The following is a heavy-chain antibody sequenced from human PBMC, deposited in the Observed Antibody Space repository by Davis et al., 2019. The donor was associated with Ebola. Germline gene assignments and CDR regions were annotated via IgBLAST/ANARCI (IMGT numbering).Heavy chain of an antibody. V-gene: IGHV1-46*03. CDR3: SSGYYSGAYGMDV. J-gene: IGHJ6*02. CDR2: INPSGGST. D-gene: IGHD3-22*01. Sequence: AASVKVSCKASGYTFTNYYLQWVRQAPGQGLEWMGIINPSGGSTSYAQKFQGRVTITRDTSASTAYMELSSLRSEDTAVYYCSSGYYSGAYGMDVWGQGTTVTVSS. CDR1: GYTFTNYY.